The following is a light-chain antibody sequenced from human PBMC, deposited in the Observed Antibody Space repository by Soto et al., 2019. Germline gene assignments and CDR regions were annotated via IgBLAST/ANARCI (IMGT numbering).Light chain of an antibody. V-gene: IGLV1-40*01. CDR3: QSYDSSLSVV. J-gene: IGLJ2*01. CDR2: GNS. CDR1: SSNIGAGYD. Sequence: QSVLTQPPSVSGATGQRVTISCTGGSSNIGAGYDVHWYQQLPGTAPKLLIYGNSNRPSGVPDRFSGSKSGTSASLAITGLQAEDVADYYCQSYDSSLSVVFGGGTKLTVL.